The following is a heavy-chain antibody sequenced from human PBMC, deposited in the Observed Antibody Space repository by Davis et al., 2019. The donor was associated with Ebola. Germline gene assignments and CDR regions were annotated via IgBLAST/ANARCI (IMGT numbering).Heavy chain of an antibody. D-gene: IGHD2-8*02. CDR2: ISASGADI. J-gene: IGHJ4*02. V-gene: IGHV3-23*01. Sequence: PGGSLRLTCAASGFTFSNYAMSWVRQAPGEGLEWVSGISASGADIKYADSVRGRFSISRDNSKNTLSLQMDSLRADDTAVYYCAKSFLITGSHMSEFRGVDYWGQGTVVTVSS. CDR1: GFTFSNYA. CDR3: AKSFLITGSHMSEFRGVDY.